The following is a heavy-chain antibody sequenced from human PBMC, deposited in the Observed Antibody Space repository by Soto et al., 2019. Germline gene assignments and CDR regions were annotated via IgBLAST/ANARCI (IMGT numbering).Heavy chain of an antibody. CDR3: ARDVSRFSHDAFDI. V-gene: IGHV1-69*13. CDR2: IIPIFGTA. CDR1: GGTFRSYA. Sequence: XVKVSCKASGGTFRSYAIRWVRQAPGQGLEWMGGIIPIFGTANYAQKFQGRVTITADESTSTAYMELSSLRSEDTAVYYCARDVSRFSHDAFDIWGQGTMVTVSS. J-gene: IGHJ3*02.